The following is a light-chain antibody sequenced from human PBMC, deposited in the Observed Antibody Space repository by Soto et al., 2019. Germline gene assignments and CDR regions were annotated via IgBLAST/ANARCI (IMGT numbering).Light chain of an antibody. Sequence: DIQMTQSPSTLSASVGDRVTITCRASQSSSSWLAWYQQKPGKAPKLLIYVASNLEGGVPSRFSGSGSGTEFTLTISSLQPDDFATDWCQQYSSYPRTFGQGTKVEIK. V-gene: IGKV1-5*01. J-gene: IGKJ1*01. CDR3: QQYSSYPRT. CDR2: VAS. CDR1: QSSSSW.